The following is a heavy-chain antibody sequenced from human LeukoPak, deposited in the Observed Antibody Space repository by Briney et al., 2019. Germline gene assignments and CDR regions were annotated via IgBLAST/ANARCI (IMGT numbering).Heavy chain of an antibody. CDR2: IYHSGST. Sequence: SQTLSLTCTVSGGSISSGGYYWSWIRQHPGKGLEWIGYIYHSGSTYYNPSLKSRVTISVDTSKNQFSLKLSSVTAADTAVYYCARDNTAMDDSFDYWGQGTLVTVSS. D-gene: IGHD5-18*01. CDR1: GGSISSGGYY. CDR3: ARDNTAMDDSFDY. J-gene: IGHJ4*02. V-gene: IGHV4-31*03.